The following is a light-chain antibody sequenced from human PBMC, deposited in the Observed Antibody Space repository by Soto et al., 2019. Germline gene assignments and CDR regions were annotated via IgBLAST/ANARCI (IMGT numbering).Light chain of an antibody. CDR3: SSYAGSNNWN. CDR1: SSDVGGYNY. V-gene: IGLV2-8*01. Sequence: QSALTQPPSASGSPGQSVTISCTGTSSDVGGYNYVSWYQQHPDKAPKLMIYEVSKRPSGVPDRFSGAKSGNTASLTVSGLQAEDEDDYYCSSYAGSNNWNFGTGTKLTVL. J-gene: IGLJ1*01. CDR2: EVS.